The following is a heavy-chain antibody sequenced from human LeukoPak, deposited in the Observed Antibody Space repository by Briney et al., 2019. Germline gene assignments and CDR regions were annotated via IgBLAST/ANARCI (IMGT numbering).Heavy chain of an antibody. Sequence: SETLSLTCTVSGGSISSYYWTWIRQPPGKGLQWIGYIYHSGFTNYNPSLKSRVTISVDTSKNQFSLKLSSVTAADTAVYYCARALFGAPDMDVWGKGTTVTVSS. CDR1: GGSISSYY. J-gene: IGHJ6*03. CDR2: IYHSGFT. V-gene: IGHV4-59*01. D-gene: IGHD3-3*01. CDR3: ARALFGAPDMDV.